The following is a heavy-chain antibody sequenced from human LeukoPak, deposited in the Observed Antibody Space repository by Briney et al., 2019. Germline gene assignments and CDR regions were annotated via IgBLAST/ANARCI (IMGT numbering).Heavy chain of an antibody. CDR1: GGSISSYY. D-gene: IGHD3-22*01. J-gene: IGHJ4*02. Sequence: SETLSLTCTVSGGSISSYYWSWIRPPPGKGLEWIWYIYYSGSTNYNPSLKSRVTISVDTSKNQFSLKLSSVTAADTAVYYCARVRSSGYPPPPAFDYWGQGTLVTVSS. V-gene: IGHV4-59*01. CDR2: IYYSGST. CDR3: ARVRSSGYPPPPAFDY.